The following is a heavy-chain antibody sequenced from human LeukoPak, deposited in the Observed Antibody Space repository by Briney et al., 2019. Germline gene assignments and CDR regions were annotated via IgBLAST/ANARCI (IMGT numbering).Heavy chain of an antibody. Sequence: GGSLRLSCVASGFTFSDYYLTWIRQTPGKGLEWISSISSSLTTVYYADSVKGRFTISRDKSQNSLYLQMSSLRAEDTALYYCAVNWNLDYWGQGTLVTVSS. CDR3: AVNWNLDY. D-gene: IGHD1-1*01. J-gene: IGHJ4*02. V-gene: IGHV3-11*01. CDR2: ISSSLTTV. CDR1: GFTFSDYY.